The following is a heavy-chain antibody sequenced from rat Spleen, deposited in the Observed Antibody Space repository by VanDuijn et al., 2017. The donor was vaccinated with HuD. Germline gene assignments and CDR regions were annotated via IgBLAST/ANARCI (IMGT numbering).Heavy chain of an antibody. V-gene: IGHV5-25*01. Sequence: EVQLVESGGGLVQPGRSLKLSCAASGFTFSDYYMAWVRQAPKKGLEWVAYISSGGGGIYYPDSVQGRFTISRHNAKSTLYLQMNSLNSEDTATYDCARQDTSGYSNWFAYWGQGTLVTVSS. J-gene: IGHJ3*01. CDR1: GFTFSDYY. CDR3: ARQDTSGYSNWFAY. D-gene: IGHD4-3*01. CDR2: ISSGGGGI.